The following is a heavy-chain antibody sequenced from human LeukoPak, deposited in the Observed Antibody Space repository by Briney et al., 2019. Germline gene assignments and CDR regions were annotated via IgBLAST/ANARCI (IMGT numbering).Heavy chain of an antibody. J-gene: IGHJ4*02. CDR1: GGTFSSYA. CDR2: IIPIFGTA. V-gene: IGHV1-69*13. D-gene: IGHD6-13*01. Sequence: SVKVSCKASGGTFSSYAISWVRQAPGQGLEWMGGIIPIFGTANYAQKFQGRVTITADESTSTAYMELSSLRSEDTAVYYCARPSRGSSSWYGIDYWGQGTLVTVSS. CDR3: ARPSRGSSSWYGIDY.